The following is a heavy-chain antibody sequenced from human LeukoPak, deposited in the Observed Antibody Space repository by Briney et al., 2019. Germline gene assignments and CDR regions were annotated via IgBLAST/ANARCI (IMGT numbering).Heavy chain of an antibody. D-gene: IGHD3-10*01. Sequence: GGSLRLSCAASGFTFSDYYMSWVRQAPGKGLEWVANIKQDGSEKKYLDSVKGRFTISRDNAKNSMYLQMNSLRAEDTAVYYCARAPPAMVRGVIRDYYMDVWGKGTTVTVSS. V-gene: IGHV3-7*01. CDR2: IKQDGSEK. J-gene: IGHJ6*03. CDR1: GFTFSDYY. CDR3: ARAPPAMVRGVIRDYYMDV.